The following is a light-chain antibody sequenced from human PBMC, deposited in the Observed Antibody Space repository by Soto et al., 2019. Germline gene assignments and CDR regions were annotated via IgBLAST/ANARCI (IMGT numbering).Light chain of an antibody. CDR3: HQYNDWPLT. V-gene: IGKV3-15*01. CDR2: GAS. CDR1: QSVSNN. J-gene: IGKJ4*01. Sequence: EIVMTQSPATLSVSTGERATLSCRASQSVSNNLAWYQQKPGQAPRLLMYGASTRATGIPARFSGSGSGTEFTHTISSLQSEDFVVYYCHQYNDWPLTFGGGTKVEIK.